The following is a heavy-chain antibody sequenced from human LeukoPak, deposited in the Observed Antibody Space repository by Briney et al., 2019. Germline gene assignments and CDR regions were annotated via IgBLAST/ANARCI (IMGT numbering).Heavy chain of an antibody. Sequence: PGGSLRLSCAASGFTFSSYAMSWVRQAPGKGLEWVSAISGSGGRTYYADFVKGRFTISRDNSKNTLYLQMNSLRAEDTAVYYCAKDPYSSSSAANYFDYWGQGTLVTVSS. CDR1: GFTFSSYA. CDR2: ISGSGGRT. V-gene: IGHV3-23*01. D-gene: IGHD6-6*01. CDR3: AKDPYSSSSAANYFDY. J-gene: IGHJ4*02.